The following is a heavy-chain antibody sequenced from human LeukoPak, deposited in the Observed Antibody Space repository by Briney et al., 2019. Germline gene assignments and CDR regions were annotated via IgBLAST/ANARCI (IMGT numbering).Heavy chain of an antibody. V-gene: IGHV3-48*04. Sequence: PGGSLRLSCEASGFTFSSFSMNWVRRAPGKGLEWISYITSSSSSTYYADSVKGRFTISRDNAKNSLYLQMNSLRAEDTAVYYCARVIGSYGDSAYWGQGTLVTVSS. CDR2: ITSSSSST. CDR1: GFTFSSFS. D-gene: IGHD4-17*01. CDR3: ARVIGSYGDSAY. J-gene: IGHJ4*02.